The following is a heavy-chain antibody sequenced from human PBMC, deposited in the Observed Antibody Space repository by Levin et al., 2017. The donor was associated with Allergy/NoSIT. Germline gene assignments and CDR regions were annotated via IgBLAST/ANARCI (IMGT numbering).Heavy chain of an antibody. CDR3: AKKQGGTTGFSFDV. J-gene: IGHJ3*01. CDR1: GFNFGDFA. CDR2: ITGTGGNS. D-gene: IGHD1-14*01. V-gene: IGHV3-23*01. Sequence: GGSLRLSCAASGFNFGDFAMAWVRQAPGKGLEWVSVITGTGGNSYYGDSVKGRFTVSRDNFKDTLYLELNSLRAEDTAIYYCAKKQGGTTGFSFDVWCQGTMVTVSS.